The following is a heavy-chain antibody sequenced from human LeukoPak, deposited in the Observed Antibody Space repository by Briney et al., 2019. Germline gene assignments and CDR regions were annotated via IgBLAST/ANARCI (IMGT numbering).Heavy chain of an antibody. CDR3: AREEWYYFDY. D-gene: IGHD3-3*01. V-gene: IGHV3-30-3*01. J-gene: IGHJ4*02. CDR2: ISYDGSNK. Sequence: GGSLRLSCVASGFTFNTYAIHWVRQAPGKGLEWVSVISYDGSNKYYEDSVKGRFTISRDNSKNTLYLQMNSLRAEDMAVYYCAREEWYYFDYWGQGTLVTVSS. CDR1: GFTFNTYA.